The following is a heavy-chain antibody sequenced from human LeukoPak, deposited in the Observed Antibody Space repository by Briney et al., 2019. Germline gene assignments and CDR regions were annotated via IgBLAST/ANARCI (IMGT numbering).Heavy chain of an antibody. CDR3: ARDLAVVVAAPRHFDY. D-gene: IGHD2-15*01. Sequence: ASVKVSCKASGHTFTGYYMHWVRQAPGQGLEWMGWINPNSGGTNYAQKFQGRVTMTRDTSISTAYMELSRLRSDDTAVYYCARDLAVVVAAPRHFDYWGQGTLVTVSS. J-gene: IGHJ4*02. CDR1: GHTFTGYY. V-gene: IGHV1-2*02. CDR2: INPNSGGT.